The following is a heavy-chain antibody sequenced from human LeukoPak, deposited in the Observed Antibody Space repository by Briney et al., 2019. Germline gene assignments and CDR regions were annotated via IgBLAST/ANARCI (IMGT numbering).Heavy chain of an antibody. J-gene: IGHJ4*02. CDR3: ARSYYSSGSYFRAFDY. V-gene: IGHV4-34*01. CDR2: INHSGST. Sequence: SETLSLTCAVYGGSFSGYYWSWIRQPPGKGLEGIGEINHSGSTNYNPSLKSRVTISVDTSKNQFSLKLSSVTAADTAVYYCARSYYSSGSYFRAFDYWGQGTLVTVSS. CDR1: GGSFSGYY. D-gene: IGHD3-10*01.